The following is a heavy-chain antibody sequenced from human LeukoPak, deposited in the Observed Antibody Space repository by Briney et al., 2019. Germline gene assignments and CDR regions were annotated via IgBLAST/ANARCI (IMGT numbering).Heavy chain of an antibody. CDR3: ARFRPVRRSGYYSWFDP. J-gene: IGHJ5*02. V-gene: IGHV4-59*08. D-gene: IGHD3-3*01. Sequence: SETLSLTCTVSGGSISSYYWSWIRQPPGKGLEWIGYIYYSGSTNYNPSLKSRVTISVDTSKNQFSLKLSSVTAADTAVYYCARFRPVRRSGYYSWFDPWGQGTLVTVSS. CDR2: IYYSGST. CDR1: GGSISSYY.